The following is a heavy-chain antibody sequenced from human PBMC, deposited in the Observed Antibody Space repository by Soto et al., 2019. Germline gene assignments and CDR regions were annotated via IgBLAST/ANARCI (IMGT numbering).Heavy chain of an antibody. V-gene: IGHV4-59*01. CDR2: IYYSGST. CDR1: GGSIISYY. D-gene: IGHD3-3*01. J-gene: IGHJ4*02. CDR3: ARSAPRVVSPWDY. Sequence: SETLSLTCIVSGGSIISYYWSWIRQPPGKGLEWIGHIYYSGSTNYNPSLKSRVTISVDTSKNHFSLKLSSVTAADTAVYYCARSAPRVVSPWDYWGKRTLVTVAS.